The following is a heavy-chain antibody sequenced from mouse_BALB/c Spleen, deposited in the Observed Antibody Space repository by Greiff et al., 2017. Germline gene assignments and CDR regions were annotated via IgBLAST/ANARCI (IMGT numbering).Heavy chain of an antibody. CDR1: GYSFTGYF. D-gene: IGHD2-3*01. V-gene: IGHV1-37*01. J-gene: IGHJ2*01. Sequence: VQLQQSGPELVKPGASLKISCKASGYSFTGYFMNWVKQRHGKSLEWIGRINPYNGDTFYNQKFKGKGTLTVDKSSCTAHIGLLILTSEVSAVYKCGRVRDGDFDYWGQGTTLTVSS. CDR2: INPYNGDT. CDR3: GRVRDGDFDY.